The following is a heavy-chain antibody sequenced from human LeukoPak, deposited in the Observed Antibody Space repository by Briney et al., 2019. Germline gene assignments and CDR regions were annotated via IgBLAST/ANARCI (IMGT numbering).Heavy chain of an antibody. D-gene: IGHD4-23*01. CDR1: GFTFSSYW. Sequence: GGSLRLSCAASGFTFSSYWMNWVRQAPGKGLVWVSRIASDGSSTIYADSVKGRFSISRDNAKNTLYLQMNSLRVEDTAVYYCARGRPHGNDYWGQGTLVTVSS. CDR3: ARGRPHGNDY. J-gene: IGHJ4*02. CDR2: IASDGSST. V-gene: IGHV3-74*01.